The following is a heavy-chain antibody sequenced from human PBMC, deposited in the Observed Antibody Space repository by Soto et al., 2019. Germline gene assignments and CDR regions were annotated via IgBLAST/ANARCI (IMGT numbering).Heavy chain of an antibody. CDR3: ATAPRVATMNFDY. D-gene: IGHD5-12*01. CDR2: IIPIFGTA. J-gene: IGHJ4*02. Sequence: GASVKVSCKASGGTFSSYAISRVRQAPGQGLEWMGGIIPIFGTANYAQKFQGRVTITADKSTSTAYMELSSLRSEDTAVYYCATAPRVATMNFDYWGQGTLVTVSS. V-gene: IGHV1-69*06. CDR1: GGTFSSYA.